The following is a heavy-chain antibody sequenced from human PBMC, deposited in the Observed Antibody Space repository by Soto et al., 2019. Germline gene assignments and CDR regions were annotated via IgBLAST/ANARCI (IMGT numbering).Heavy chain of an antibody. CDR1: GYSVTNYC. D-gene: IGHD2-15*01. V-gene: IGHV1-18*01. Sequence: ASVKVSCKASGYSVTNYCISWVRQPPGKGLEWMGWISGHNGNTNYAQKSQGRVTMTRDTSISTAYTELSRVRSGDTAVYYCARVNVVVVAATREYYFDYWGQGTRVTVS. J-gene: IGHJ4*02. CDR3: ARVNVVVVAATREYYFDY. CDR2: ISGHNGNT.